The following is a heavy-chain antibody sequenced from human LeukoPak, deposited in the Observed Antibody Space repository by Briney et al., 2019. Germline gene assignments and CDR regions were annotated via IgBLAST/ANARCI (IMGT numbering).Heavy chain of an antibody. D-gene: IGHD3-3*01. CDR3: ASTYYDFWSGYPRGYYFDY. J-gene: IGHJ4*02. V-gene: IGHV1-69*01. Sequence: SVKVSCKASGGTFSSYAISWVRQAPGQGLEWMGGIIPIFGTANYAQKFQGRVTITADESTSTAYMELSSLRSEDTAVYCCASTYYDFWSGYPRGYYFDYWGQGTLVTVSS. CDR2: IIPIFGTA. CDR1: GGTFSSYA.